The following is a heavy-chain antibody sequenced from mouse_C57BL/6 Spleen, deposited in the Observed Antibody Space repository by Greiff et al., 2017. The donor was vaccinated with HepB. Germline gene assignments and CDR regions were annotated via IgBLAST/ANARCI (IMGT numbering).Heavy chain of an antibody. D-gene: IGHD1-1*01. CDR1: GFNIKDDY. CDR3: TTGSRFAY. V-gene: IGHV14-4*01. J-gene: IGHJ3*01. Sequence: EVMLVESGAELVRPGASVKLSCTASGFNIKDDYMHWVKQRPEQGLEWIGWIDPGNGDTEYASKFQGKATITADTSSNTAYLQVSSLTSEDTAVYYCTTGSRFAYWGQGTLGTVSA. CDR2: IDPGNGDT.